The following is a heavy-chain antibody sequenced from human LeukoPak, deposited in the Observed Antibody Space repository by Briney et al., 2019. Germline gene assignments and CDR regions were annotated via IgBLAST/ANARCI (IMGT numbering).Heavy chain of an antibody. CDR3: ARDGSPIAAAGIDAFDI. Sequence: PGRSLRLSCAASGFTFSSYGMHWVRQAPGKGLEWVAVIWYDGSNKYYADSVKGRFTISRDNSKNTLYLQMNSLRAEDTAVYYCARDGSPIAAAGIDAFDIWGQGTMVTVSS. D-gene: IGHD6-13*01. J-gene: IGHJ3*02. CDR2: IWYDGSNK. CDR1: GFTFSSYG. V-gene: IGHV3-33*01.